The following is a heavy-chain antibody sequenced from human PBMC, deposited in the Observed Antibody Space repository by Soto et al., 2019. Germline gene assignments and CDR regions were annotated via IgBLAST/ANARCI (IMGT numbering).Heavy chain of an antibody. J-gene: IGHJ4*02. Sequence: SVKVSCKASGGTFSGYAISWVRQAPGQGLEWMGEIIPVFGTSNYAQKFQGRVTITADESTSTAYMELSSLRSEDTAVYYCARGSCSSTSCYKEYYFDPWGQG. CDR3: ARGSCSSTSCYKEYYFDP. V-gene: IGHV1-69*13. CDR2: IIPVFGTS. CDR1: GGTFSGYA. D-gene: IGHD2-2*02.